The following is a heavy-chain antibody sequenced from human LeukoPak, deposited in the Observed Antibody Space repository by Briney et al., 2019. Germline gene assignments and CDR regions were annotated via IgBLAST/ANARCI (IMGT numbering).Heavy chain of an antibody. J-gene: IGHJ4*02. CDR2: ISSSSSTI. V-gene: IGHV3-48*01. CDR3: ARDSGMIFDY. CDR1: GFTFSSYA. Sequence: GGSLRLSCAASGFTFSSYAVNWVRQAPGKGLEWVSYISSSSSTIYYADSVKGRFTISRDNAKNSLYLQMNSLRAEDTAVYYCARDSGMIFDYWGQGTLVTVSS. D-gene: IGHD3-10*01.